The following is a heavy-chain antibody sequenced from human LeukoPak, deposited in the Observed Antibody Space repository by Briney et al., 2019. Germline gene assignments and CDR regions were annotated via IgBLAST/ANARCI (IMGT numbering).Heavy chain of an antibody. Sequence: GGSLRLSCAASGFTFDDYGMSWVRQAPGKGLEWVSGINWNGGSTCYADSVKGRFTISRDNAKNSLYLQMISLRAEDAALYYCARDSGRSGSYYKAGAFDIWGQGTMVTVSS. J-gene: IGHJ3*02. V-gene: IGHV3-20*04. CDR3: ARDSGRSGSYYKAGAFDI. CDR1: GFTFDDYG. D-gene: IGHD3-10*01. CDR2: INWNGGST.